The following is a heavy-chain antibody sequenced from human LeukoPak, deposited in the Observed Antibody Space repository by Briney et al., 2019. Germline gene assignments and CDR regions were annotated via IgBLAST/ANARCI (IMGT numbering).Heavy chain of an antibody. CDR1: GFTFDDYG. V-gene: IGHV3-9*01. CDR3: TKSGGLGSYYTAYFDY. D-gene: IGHD3-10*01. CDR2: ISWNGDTI. Sequence: GGSLRLSCAASGFTFDDYGMSWVRQTPGKGLEWVSGISWNGDTIGYADSVKGRFTISRDSAKNSLYLQMNSLELEDTALYYCTKSGGLGSYYTAYFDYWGQGALVTVSS. J-gene: IGHJ4*02.